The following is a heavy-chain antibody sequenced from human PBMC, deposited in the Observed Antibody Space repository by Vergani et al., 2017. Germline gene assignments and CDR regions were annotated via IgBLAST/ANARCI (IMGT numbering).Heavy chain of an antibody. V-gene: IGHV3-30*18. CDR1: GFTFSPYG. J-gene: IGHJ4*02. CDR3: AKDHLLLDSSGWYVEY. Sequence: QVQLVESGGGVVQPGRSLRLSCAASGFTFSPYGMHWVRQAPGKGLEWVAVISYDGSNKYYADSVKGRFTLSRDNSKNTMYRQMNSLRADDTAVYYCAKDHLLLDSSGWYVEYWGQGTLVTVSS. CDR2: ISYDGSNK. D-gene: IGHD6-19*01.